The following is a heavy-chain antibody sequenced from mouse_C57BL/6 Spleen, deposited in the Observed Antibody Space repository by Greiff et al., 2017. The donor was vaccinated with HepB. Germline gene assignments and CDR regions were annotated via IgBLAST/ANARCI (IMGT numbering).Heavy chain of an antibody. CDR2: INPSNGGT. J-gene: IGHJ4*01. Sequence: QVQLKESGTELVKPGASVKLSCKASGYTFTSYWMHWVKQRPGQGLEWIGNINPSNGGTNYNEKFKSKATLTVDKSSSTAYMQLSSLTSEDSAVYYCARGYDGYLYAMDYWGQGTSVTVSS. CDR3: ARGYDGYLYAMDY. V-gene: IGHV1-53*01. D-gene: IGHD2-3*01. CDR1: GYTFTSYW.